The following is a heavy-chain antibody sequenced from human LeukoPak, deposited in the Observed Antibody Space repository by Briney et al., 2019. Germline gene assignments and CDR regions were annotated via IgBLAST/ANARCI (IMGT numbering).Heavy chain of an antibody. CDR2: IYYSGST. J-gene: IGHJ4*02. CDR3: ARAVAVAGFDY. D-gene: IGHD6-19*01. CDR1: GGSISSSSYY. V-gene: IGHV4-39*07. Sequence: SETLSLTCTVSGGSISSSSYYWGWIRQPPGKGLEWIGSIYYSGSTYYNPSLKSRVTISVDTSKNQFSLKLSSVTAADTAVYYCARAVAVAGFDYWGQGTLVTVSS.